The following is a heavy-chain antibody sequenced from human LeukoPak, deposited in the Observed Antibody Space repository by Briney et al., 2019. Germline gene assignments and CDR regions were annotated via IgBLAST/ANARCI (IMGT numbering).Heavy chain of an antibody. D-gene: IGHD6-19*01. CDR3: ARIGDSSGWYFDY. J-gene: IGHJ4*02. V-gene: IGHV2-70*04. CDR2: IDWDDDK. CDR1: GFSLSTREMR. Sequence: SGPALVKPTQTLTLTCTFSGFSLSTREMRMSWIRQPPGKALEWLARIDWDDDKFYSTSLKTMLTISKDTSKNQVVLTMTNMDPLDTATYYCARIGDSSGWYFDYWGQGTLVTVSS.